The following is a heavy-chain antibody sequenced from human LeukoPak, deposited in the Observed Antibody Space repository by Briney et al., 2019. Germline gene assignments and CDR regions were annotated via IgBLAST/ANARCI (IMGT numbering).Heavy chain of an antibody. CDR2: IIPILGIA. CDR1: GGTFSSYA. Sequence: SVKVSCKASGGTFSSYAISWVRQAPGQGLEWMGRIIPILGIANYAQKFQGRVTMTRNTSISTAYMELSSLRSEDTAVYYCARFCVDCSSTSCLYYFDYWGQGTLVTVSS. CDR3: ARFCVDCSSTSCLYYFDY. J-gene: IGHJ4*02. V-gene: IGHV1-69*04. D-gene: IGHD2-2*01.